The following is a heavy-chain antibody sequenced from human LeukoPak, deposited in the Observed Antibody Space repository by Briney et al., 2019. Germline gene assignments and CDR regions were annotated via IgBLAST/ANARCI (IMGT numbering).Heavy chain of an antibody. CDR1: GHILSRKHIA. J-gene: IGHJ4*02. CDR2: TYYNCNWFI. D-gene: IGHD2-2*01. CDR3: ARGRDVVVVPAADFDY. V-gene: IGHV6-1*01. Sequence: SQTLSLTCVISGHILSRKHIAWHWIRQSPSRGLHWLGRTYYNCNWFIEYAVSVRSRITISPNTSRNQFSLQLNSVTPEDTAVYFCARGRDVVVVPAADFDYWGQGILVTVSS.